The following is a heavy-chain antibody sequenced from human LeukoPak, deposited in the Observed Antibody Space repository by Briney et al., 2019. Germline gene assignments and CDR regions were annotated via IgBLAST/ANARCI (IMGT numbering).Heavy chain of an antibody. J-gene: IGHJ4*02. V-gene: IGHV4-34*01. CDR1: GVSFSGYY. D-gene: IGHD3-10*01. CDR3: ARGQWFRAF. CDR2: IHYSGSA. Sequence: SETLSLTCAVYGVSFSGYYWTWIRQPPGEGLEWIGEIHYSGSATYNPSLKSRVTISVDTSKNQFSLKMNSVTAADTAVYYCARGQWFRAFWSRGTPATVSS.